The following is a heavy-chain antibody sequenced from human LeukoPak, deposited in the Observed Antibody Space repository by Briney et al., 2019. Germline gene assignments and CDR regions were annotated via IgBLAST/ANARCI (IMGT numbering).Heavy chain of an antibody. Sequence: ASVKVSCKASGYTFTSYYMHWVRQAPERGLEWMGIINPSGGSTSYAQKFQGRVTMTGDTSTSTVYMELSSLRSEDTAVYYCARDLAEEPYYFDYWGQGTLVTVSS. V-gene: IGHV1-46*01. CDR3: ARDLAEEPYYFDY. J-gene: IGHJ4*02. D-gene: IGHD1-14*01. CDR2: INPSGGST. CDR1: GYTFTSYY.